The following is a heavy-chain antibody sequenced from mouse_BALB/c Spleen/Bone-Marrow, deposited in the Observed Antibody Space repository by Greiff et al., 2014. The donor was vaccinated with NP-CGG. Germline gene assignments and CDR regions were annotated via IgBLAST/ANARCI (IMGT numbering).Heavy chain of an antibody. V-gene: IGHV5-4*02. CDR3: ANYYGSTWFAY. J-gene: IGHJ3*01. CDR2: ISDGGSYT. Sequence: EVKLVASGGGLVKPGGSLKLSCAASGFTFSDYYMYWVRQTPEKRLEWVATISDGGSYTYYPDSVKGRFTISRDNAKNNLYLQMSSLKSEDTAMYYCANYYGSTWFAYWGQGTLVTVSA. CDR1: GFTFSDYY. D-gene: IGHD1-1*01.